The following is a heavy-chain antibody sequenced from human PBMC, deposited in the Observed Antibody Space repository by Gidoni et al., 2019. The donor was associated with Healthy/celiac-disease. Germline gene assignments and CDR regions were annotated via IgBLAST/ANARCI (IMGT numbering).Heavy chain of an antibody. D-gene: IGHD3-3*01. CDR3: ARDQDVGLRSEGYFDY. CDR1: GGSISSSNW. Sequence: QVQLQESGPGLVKPSGTLSLTCAVSGGSISSSNWWSWVRQPPGKGLEWSGEIYHSGSTNYNPSLNSRVNIAVDKSKNQFSLKLSSVTAADTAVYYCARDQDVGLRSEGYFDYWGQGTLVTVSS. V-gene: IGHV4-4*02. J-gene: IGHJ4*02. CDR2: IYHSGST.